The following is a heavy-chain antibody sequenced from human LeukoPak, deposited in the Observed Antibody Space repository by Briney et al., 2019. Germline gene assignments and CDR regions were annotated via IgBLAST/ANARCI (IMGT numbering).Heavy chain of an antibody. CDR1: GFTVSSNY. CDR3: AKDMGYNFGHGFDY. J-gene: IGHJ4*02. V-gene: IGHV3-7*01. CDR2: IKGDGSER. D-gene: IGHD5-18*01. Sequence: PGGSLRLSCAASGFTVSSNYMSWVCQAPGKGLEWVAHIKGDGSERYYVDSVKGRFTISRDNANISLSLQMNSLRAEDTAMYYCAKDMGYNFGHGFDYWGQGSLVTVSS.